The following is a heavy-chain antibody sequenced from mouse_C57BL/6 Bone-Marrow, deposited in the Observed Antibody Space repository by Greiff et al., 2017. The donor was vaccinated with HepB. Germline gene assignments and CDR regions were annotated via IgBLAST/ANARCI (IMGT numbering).Heavy chain of an antibody. J-gene: IGHJ3*01. D-gene: IGHD2-3*01. V-gene: IGHV1-20*01. CDR1: GYSFTGYF. CDR2: INPYNGDT. Sequence: EVQLQQSGPELVKPGDSVKISCKASGYSFTGYFMNWVMQSHGKSLEWIGRINPYNGDTFYNQKFKGKATLTVDKSSSTAHMELRSLTSEDSAVYYCARSDDGYYGFAYWGQGTLVTVSA. CDR3: ARSDDGYYGFAY.